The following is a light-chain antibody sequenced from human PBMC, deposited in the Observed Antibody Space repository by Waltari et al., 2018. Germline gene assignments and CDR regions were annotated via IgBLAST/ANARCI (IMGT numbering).Light chain of an antibody. V-gene: IGKV3-20*01. CDR2: DAS. Sequence: EIVLTKSPGTLSLSPGERATLSCRASQSVTNDHFAWYQQKPGQAPRFLMYDASTRATGVPDRFSGSGSGTDFTLTISRVEPEDFAMYYCQQYGTPPHTFGGGTKVEF. J-gene: IGKJ4*01. CDR1: QSVTNDH. CDR3: QQYGTPPHT.